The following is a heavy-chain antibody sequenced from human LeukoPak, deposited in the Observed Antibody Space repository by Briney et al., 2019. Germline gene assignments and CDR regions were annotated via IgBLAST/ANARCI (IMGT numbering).Heavy chain of an antibody. D-gene: IGHD3-16*01. CDR2: SRNKDNSFST. CDR3: ASGGHLDY. CDR1: GFTFSSYA. J-gene: IGHJ4*02. V-gene: IGHV3-72*01. Sequence: GGSLRLSCAASGFTFSSYAMSWVRQAPGKGLEWIGHSRNKDNSFSTEYAASVKGRFMISRDGSKNSLYLQMDSLKTEDTAVYYCASGGHLDYWGQGALVTVAS.